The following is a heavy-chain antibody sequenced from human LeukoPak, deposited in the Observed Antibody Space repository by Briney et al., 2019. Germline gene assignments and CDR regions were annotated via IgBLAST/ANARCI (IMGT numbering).Heavy chain of an antibody. Sequence: GGSLRLSCEASGFTFSSYSVNWVRQAPGKGLEWVSSISGSSSYIYYADSLKGRFTISRDNSKNTLDLQMNSLRAEDTAVYYCASGRWNDGIATWGQGTLVTVSS. CDR2: ISGSSSYI. CDR3: ASGRWNDGIAT. CDR1: GFTFSSYS. J-gene: IGHJ5*02. D-gene: IGHD1-1*01. V-gene: IGHV3-21*04.